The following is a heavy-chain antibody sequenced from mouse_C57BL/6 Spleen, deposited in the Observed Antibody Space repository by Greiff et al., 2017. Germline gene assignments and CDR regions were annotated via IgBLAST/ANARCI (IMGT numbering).Heavy chain of an antibody. D-gene: IGHD2-10*01. J-gene: IGHJ4*01. Sequence: QVQLQQPGAELVMPGASVKLSCKASGYTFTSYWMNWVKQRPGQGLEWIGEVDPSDSYTNYNQKFKGKSTLTVDKSSSTTYVQLSSLTSEDSAVDYYSRPTTRFCAMDYWGQGTSVTVSS. V-gene: IGHV1-69*01. CDR3: SRPTTRFCAMDY. CDR1: GYTFTSYW. CDR2: VDPSDSYT.